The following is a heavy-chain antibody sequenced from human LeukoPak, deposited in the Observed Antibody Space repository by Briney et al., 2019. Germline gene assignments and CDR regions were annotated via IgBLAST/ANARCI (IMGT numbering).Heavy chain of an antibody. D-gene: IGHD3-10*01. J-gene: IGHJ6*03. CDR2: INHSGST. CDR3: ARGGGDITMVRGVIIKSYYYYYMDV. V-gene: IGHV4-34*01. CDR1: GGSFSGYY. Sequence: SETLSLTCAVYGGSFSGYYWSWIRQPPGKGLEWIGEINHSGSTNYNPSLKSRVTISVDTSKNQFSLKLSSVTAADTAVYYCARGGGDITMVRGVIIKSYYYYYMDVWGKGTTVTISS.